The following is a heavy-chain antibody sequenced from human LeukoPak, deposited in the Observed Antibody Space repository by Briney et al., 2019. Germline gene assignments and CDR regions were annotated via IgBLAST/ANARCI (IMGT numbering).Heavy chain of an antibody. CDR1: GFTFSSYA. V-gene: IGHV3-23*01. CDR3: AKDYYGSGSYDY. CDR2: ISGSGDST. Sequence: GSLRLSCAASGFTFSSYAMSWVRQAPGKGLEWVSAISGSGDSTYYADSVKGRFTISRDNSKNTLYLQMNSLRAEDTAVYYCAKDYYGSGSYDYWGQGTLVTVSS. D-gene: IGHD3-10*01. J-gene: IGHJ4*02.